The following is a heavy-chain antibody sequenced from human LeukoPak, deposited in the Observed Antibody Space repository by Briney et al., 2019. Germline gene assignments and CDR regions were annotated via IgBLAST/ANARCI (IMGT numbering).Heavy chain of an antibody. D-gene: IGHD6-19*01. V-gene: IGHV4-61*02. CDR3: ARAPRLAVAGTHFDY. J-gene: IGHJ4*02. CDR2: IYTSGST. CDR1: GGSISSGSYY. Sequence: SQTLSLTCTVSGGSISSGSYYWSWIRQPAGKGLEWIGRIYTSGSTNYNLSLKSRVTISVDTSKNQFSLKLSSVTAADTAVYYCARAPRLAVAGTHFDYWGQGTLVTVSS.